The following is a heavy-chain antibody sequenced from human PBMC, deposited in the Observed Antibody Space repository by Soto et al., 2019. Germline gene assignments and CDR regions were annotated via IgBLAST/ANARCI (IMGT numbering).Heavy chain of an antibody. V-gene: IGHV3-23*01. D-gene: IGHD6-13*01. CDR3: AKFEQQLVREWFDP. J-gene: IGHJ5*02. CDR1: GFTFSSYV. Sequence: EVHLLESGGGLVQPGGSLRLSCAASGFTFSSYVMTWVRQAPGKGLEWVSCISDSGGSTYYADSVKGRFTISRDNSKNTLDLQMNSLRAEDTAVYYCAKFEQQLVREWFDPWGQGTLVTVSS. CDR2: ISDSGGST.